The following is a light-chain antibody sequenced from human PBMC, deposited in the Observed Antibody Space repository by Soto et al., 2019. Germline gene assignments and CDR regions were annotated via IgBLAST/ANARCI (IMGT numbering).Light chain of an antibody. J-gene: IGKJ2*01. CDR3: QQYDIWPPYT. V-gene: IGKV3-20*01. CDR1: QSVSSSY. CDR2: GAS. Sequence: EIVLTQSPGTLSLSPGERATLSCRASQSVSSSYLAWYQQNPGQAPRLLIYGASSRATGIPDRFSGSGSGTEFTVTISSLQSEDFAIYYCQQYDIWPPYTFGQGTK.